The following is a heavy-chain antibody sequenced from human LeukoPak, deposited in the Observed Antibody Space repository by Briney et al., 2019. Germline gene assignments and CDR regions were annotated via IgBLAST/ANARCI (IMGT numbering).Heavy chain of an antibody. V-gene: IGHV3-23*01. J-gene: IGHJ3*02. D-gene: IGHD3-3*01. CDR3: AKDGPYYDFWSGYYPQEAFDI. CDR2: ISGSGGST. Sequence: GGSLRLSCAASGFTFSSYAMSWVRQAPGKGLEWVSAISGSGGSTYYADSVKGRFTISRDKSKNTLYLQMNSLRAEDTAVYYCAKDGPYYDFWSGYYPQEAFDIWGQGTMVTVSS. CDR1: GFTFSSYA.